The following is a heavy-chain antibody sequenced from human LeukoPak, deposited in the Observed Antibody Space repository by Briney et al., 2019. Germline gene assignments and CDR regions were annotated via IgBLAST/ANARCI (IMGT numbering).Heavy chain of an antibody. CDR3: ARHRGYSYGYYLDY. V-gene: IGHV4-39*01. J-gene: IGHJ4*02. CDR2: IYYSGST. CDR1: GGSISSSSYY. Sequence: PSETLSLTCTVSGGSISSSSYYWGWIRQPPGKGLEWIGSIYYSGSTYYNPSLKSRVIISVDTSKNQFSLKLSSVTAADTAVYYCARHRGYSYGYYLDYWGQGTLVTVSS. D-gene: IGHD5-18*01.